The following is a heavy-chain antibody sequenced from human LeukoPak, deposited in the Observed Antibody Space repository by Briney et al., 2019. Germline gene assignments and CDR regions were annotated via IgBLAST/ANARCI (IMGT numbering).Heavy chain of an antibody. J-gene: IGHJ4*02. CDR2: ISSSGSTI. CDR3: ARAIVGAPLGLDY. V-gene: IGHV3-48*01. CDR1: GFTFSTYT. Sequence: GGSLRLSCAASGFTFSTYTMNWVRQAPGKGLEWVSYISSSGSTIYYADSVKGRFTISRDNSKNTLYLQMNSLRAEDTAVYYCARAIVGAPLGLDYWGQGTLVTVSS. D-gene: IGHD1-26*01.